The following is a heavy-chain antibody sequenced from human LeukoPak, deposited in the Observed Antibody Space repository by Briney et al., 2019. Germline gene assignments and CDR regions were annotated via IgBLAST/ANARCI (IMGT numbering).Heavy chain of an antibody. CDR2: INWNGGSA. CDR3: ARDMNYRTYYYYMDV. Sequence: GGSLRLSCAASGFTFTSYGMHWVRQAPGKGLEWVSGINWNGGSAGYADSVKGRFTISRDNAKNSLYLQMNSLRAEDTALYYCARDMNYRTYYYYMDVWGKGTTVTVSS. CDR1: GFTFTSYG. V-gene: IGHV3-20*04. J-gene: IGHJ6*03. D-gene: IGHD1-7*01.